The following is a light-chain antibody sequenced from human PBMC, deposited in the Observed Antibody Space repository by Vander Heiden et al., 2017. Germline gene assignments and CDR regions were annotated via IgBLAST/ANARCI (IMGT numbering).Light chain of an antibody. CDR2: GAS. J-gene: IGKJ3*01. CDR3: QQYGSSPPVT. V-gene: IGKV3-20*01. CDR1: QRVSSSY. Sequence: EIVLTQSPGPLSLSPGDRATLSCRARQRVSSSYLAWYQQKSGQAPRLLIYGASSRATGIPDRFSGSGSGTDFTLTISRLEPEDFAVYYCQQYGSSPPVTFGPGTKVDIK.